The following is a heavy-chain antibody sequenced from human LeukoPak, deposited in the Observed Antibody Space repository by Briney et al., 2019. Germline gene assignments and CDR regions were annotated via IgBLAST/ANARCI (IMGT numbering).Heavy chain of an antibody. Sequence: SETLSLTCAVYGGSISGYYWSWIRQPPGKGLEWIGEINHSGSTNYNPSLKSRVTISVDTSKNQFSLKLSSVTAADTAVYYCARGTDYPPYYYYYYMDVWGKGTTVTVSS. CDR3: ARGTDYPPYYYYYYMDV. V-gene: IGHV4-34*01. J-gene: IGHJ6*03. D-gene: IGHD4-11*01. CDR2: INHSGST. CDR1: GGSISGYY.